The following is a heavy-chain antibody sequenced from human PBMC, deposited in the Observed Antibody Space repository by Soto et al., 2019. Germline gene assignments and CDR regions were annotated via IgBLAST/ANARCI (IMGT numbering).Heavy chain of an antibody. CDR1: GYTFNDFG. CDR2: IYSKAGTI. D-gene: IGHD5-12*01. J-gene: IGHJ4*02. Sequence: QVPLVQSGAEVQKPGASVKVSCKPSGYTFNDFGITWVRQTPGLGLEWLGWIYSKAGTINLAPKFQGRVIMTTDTSPSTAYMEAASLPFFDSAVYFCESYLGFDIDYWGQGTLVTFS. V-gene: IGHV1-18*01. CDR3: ESYLGFDIDY.